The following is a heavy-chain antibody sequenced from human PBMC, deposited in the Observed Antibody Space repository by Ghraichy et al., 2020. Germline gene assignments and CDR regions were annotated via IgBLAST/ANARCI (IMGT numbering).Heavy chain of an antibody. CDR1: GGCISSYY. D-gene: IGHD6-19*01. CDR2: IYYSGST. CDR3: ARGSVAGRVADY. V-gene: IGHV4-59*01. J-gene: IGHJ4*02. Sequence: SQTISLTCTVSGGCISSYYWSWIRQPPGKGLEWIGYIYYSGSTNYNPSLKSRVTISVDTSKNQFSLKLSSVTAADTAVYYCARGSVAGRVADYWGQGTLVTVTS.